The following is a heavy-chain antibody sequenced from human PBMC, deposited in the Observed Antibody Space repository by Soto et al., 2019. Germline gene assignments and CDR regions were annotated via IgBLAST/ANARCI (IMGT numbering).Heavy chain of an antibody. J-gene: IGHJ6*02. CDR3: ARGSGYYDQSGVDV. D-gene: IGHD3-3*01. CDR2: ISSSGSYT. Sequence: QVQLVESGGGLVKPGGSLRLSCAASGFTFSDYYMSWIRQAPGKGLEWVSYISSSGSYTNYADSVKGRFTISRDNANNSLDLQMNSLRAEDTAVYYCARGSGYYDQSGVDVWGQGTTVTVSS. V-gene: IGHV3-11*06. CDR1: GFTFSDYY.